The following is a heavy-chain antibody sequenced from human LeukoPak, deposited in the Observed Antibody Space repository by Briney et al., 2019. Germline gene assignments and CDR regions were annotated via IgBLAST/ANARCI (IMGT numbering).Heavy chain of an antibody. CDR1: GGSFSGYY. V-gene: IGHV4-34*01. D-gene: IGHD2-15*01. Sequence: PSETLSLTCAVYGGSFSGYYWNWIRQPPGKGLEWIGEINHSGSTNYNPSLKSRITISVDTSKNQFSLKLSSVTAADTAVYYCARGGAVVVAARYRWFDPWGQGTLVTVSS. CDR3: ARGGAVVVAARYRWFDP. CDR2: INHSGST. J-gene: IGHJ5*02.